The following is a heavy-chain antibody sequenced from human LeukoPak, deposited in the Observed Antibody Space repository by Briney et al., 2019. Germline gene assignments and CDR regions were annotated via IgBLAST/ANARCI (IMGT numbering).Heavy chain of an antibody. J-gene: IGHJ5*02. CDR2: INPNSGGT. V-gene: IGHV1-2*02. CDR1: GYSFIGHY. Sequence: GASVKVSCKASGYSFIGHYIHWVRQAPGQGLEWMGWINPNSGGTNYAQKFQGRVTMTRDTSISTAYMELSRLRSDDTAVYYCARVTLRYNWFDPWGQGTLVTVSS. CDR3: ARVTLRYNWFDP.